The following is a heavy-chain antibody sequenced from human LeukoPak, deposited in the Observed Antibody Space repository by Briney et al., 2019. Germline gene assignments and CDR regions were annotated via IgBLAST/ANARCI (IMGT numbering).Heavy chain of an antibody. Sequence: GGSLRLSCAASGFIFSDYWMTWVRQAPGKGLEWLTNINEDGSVKHYVDSVKGRFTISRDNAKSTLYLQMNSLRAEDTAVYYCARALFLGDWFDPWGQGTLVTVSS. CDR3: ARALFLGDWFDP. CDR1: GFIFSDYW. V-gene: IGHV3-7*01. D-gene: IGHD3-16*01. J-gene: IGHJ5*02. CDR2: INEDGSVK.